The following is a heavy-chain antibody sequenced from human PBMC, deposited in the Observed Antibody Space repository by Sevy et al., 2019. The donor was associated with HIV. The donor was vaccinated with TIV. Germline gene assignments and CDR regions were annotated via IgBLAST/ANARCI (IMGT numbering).Heavy chain of an antibody. D-gene: IGHD5-18*01. Sequence: GGSLRLSCAASGFTFDDYGMSWVRQAPGKGLEWVSGINWNGGSTGYADSVKGRFTISRDNAKNSLYLQVNSMRAEDTALYYCARHGYGYGYHALLDYYYDMDVWGQGTTVTVSS. CDR2: INWNGGST. J-gene: IGHJ6*02. CDR1: GFTFDDYG. V-gene: IGHV3-20*04. CDR3: ARHGYGYGYHALLDYYYDMDV.